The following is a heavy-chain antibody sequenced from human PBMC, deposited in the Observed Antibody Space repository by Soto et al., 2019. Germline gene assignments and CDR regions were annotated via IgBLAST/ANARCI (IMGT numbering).Heavy chain of an antibody. CDR3: ACDTARQQLCCNYYDGIAV. CDR1: GGTFGSSA. D-gene: IGHD3-16*01. Sequence: QVQLVQSGAEVKKPGSSVTVSCKASGGTFGSSAISWVRQAPGQGLEWMGGLIPIFPTPDYAQKFQGRVTITADTCTTTAYMALTRLRSEDTAVYYCACDTARQQLCCNYYDGIAVWGQGSTVPVSS. J-gene: IGHJ6*02. V-gene: IGHV1-69*14. CDR2: LIPIFPTP.